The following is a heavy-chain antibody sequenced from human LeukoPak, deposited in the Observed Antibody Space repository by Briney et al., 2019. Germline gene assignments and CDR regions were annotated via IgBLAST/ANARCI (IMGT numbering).Heavy chain of an antibody. J-gene: IGHJ3*01. CDR1: GFTFSSYG. Sequence: GGSLRLSCAASGFTFSSYGMHWVRHAPGKGLEWVAVLSFDGSNKYYADSVKGRFTISRDNSKNTLYLQMNSLRAEDTAVYYCARALDAFDVWGQGTMVTVSS. CDR2: LSFDGSNK. CDR3: ARALDAFDV. V-gene: IGHV3-30*03.